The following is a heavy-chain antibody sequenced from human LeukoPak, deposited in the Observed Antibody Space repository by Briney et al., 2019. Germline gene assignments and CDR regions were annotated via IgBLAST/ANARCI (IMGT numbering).Heavy chain of an antibody. CDR2: MNPNSGNT. CDR3: ASDPTYDYVWGSYKYRHGFDP. Sequence: ASVKVSCKASGYTLTSYDINWVRQATGQGLEWMGWMNPNSGNTGYAQKFQGRVTMTRNTSISTAYMELSSLRSEDTAVYYCASDPTYDYVWGSYKYRHGFDPWGQGTLVTVSS. J-gene: IGHJ5*02. CDR1: GYTLTSYD. V-gene: IGHV1-8*01. D-gene: IGHD3-16*01.